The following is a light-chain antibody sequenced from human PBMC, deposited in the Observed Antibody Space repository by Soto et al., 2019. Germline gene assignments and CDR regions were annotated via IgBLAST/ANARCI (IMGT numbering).Light chain of an antibody. CDR2: DVS. V-gene: IGLV2-11*01. CDR1: SSDVGGYNY. J-gene: IGLJ1*01. Sequence: QSVLTQTRSVSGSPGQSVTISCTGTSSDVGGYNYVSWYQQHPGKAPKLMIYDVSKRPSGVPDRFSGSKSGNTASLTISGLQAEDEADYYCCSYAGSYLGVFGTGTKLTVL. CDR3: CSYAGSYLGV.